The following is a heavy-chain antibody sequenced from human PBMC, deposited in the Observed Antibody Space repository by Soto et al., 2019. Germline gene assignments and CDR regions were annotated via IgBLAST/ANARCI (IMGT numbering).Heavy chain of an antibody. CDR3: ARPADPIAAAGTVAFDI. D-gene: IGHD6-13*01. CDR1: GFTFSSYS. J-gene: IGHJ3*02. Sequence: GGSLRLSCAASGFTFSSYSMNWVRQAPGKGLERVSSISRSNSYIYYADSVKGRFTISRDNAKNSLSLQMNSLRAEDTAVYYCARPADPIAAAGTVAFDIWGQGTMVTVSS. V-gene: IGHV3-21*01. CDR2: ISRSNSYI.